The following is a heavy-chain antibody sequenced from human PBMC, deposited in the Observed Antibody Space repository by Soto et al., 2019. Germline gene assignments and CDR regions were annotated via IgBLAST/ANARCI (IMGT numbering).Heavy chain of an antibody. CDR3: AISGGPTVVTRYFDY. CDR1: GGTFSSYT. V-gene: IGHV1-69*02. J-gene: IGHJ4*02. D-gene: IGHD4-17*01. Sequence: QVQLVQSGAEVKKPGSSVKVSCKASGGTFSSYTISWVRQAPGQGLEWMGRIIPILGIANYAQKFQGRVRITADKSTSTAYMELSSLRSEDTAVYYCAISGGPTVVTRYFDYWGQGTLVTVSS. CDR2: IIPILGIA.